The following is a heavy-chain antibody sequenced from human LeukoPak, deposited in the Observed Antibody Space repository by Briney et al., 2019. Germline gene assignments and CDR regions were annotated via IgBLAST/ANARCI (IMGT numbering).Heavy chain of an antibody. V-gene: IGHV3-48*01. J-gene: IGHJ5*01. Sequence: GGSLRLSCAASGFTFSIYNMNRVRQAPGKGLEWVSHIYGHSAIIYYADSVKGRLTVSRDNAKNSLYLQMNSLRAEDTAVYYCARSPMIRGVITHFDSWGQGTLVTVSS. CDR3: ARSPMIRGVITHFDS. D-gene: IGHD3-10*01. CDR2: IYGHSAII. CDR1: GFTFSIYN.